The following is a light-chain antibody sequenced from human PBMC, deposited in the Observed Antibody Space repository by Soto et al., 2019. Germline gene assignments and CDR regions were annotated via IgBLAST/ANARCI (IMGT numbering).Light chain of an antibody. V-gene: IGKV1-17*01. CDR2: AAS. CDR3: LQHNNYPRA. J-gene: IGKJ1*01. Sequence: DIQMTQYPSSLSASVGDRVTITCRASQDIGKDLGWYQQRPGKAPKRLIYAASSLQSGVPSRFSGSGSGTEFILTISSLQPEDFATYYCLQHNNYPRAFGQGTKVEIK. CDR1: QDIGKD.